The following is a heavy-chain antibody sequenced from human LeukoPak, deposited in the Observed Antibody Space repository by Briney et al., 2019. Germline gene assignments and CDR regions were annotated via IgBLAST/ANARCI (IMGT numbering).Heavy chain of an antibody. CDR3: ARGDGLGYCSGGSCGNDY. J-gene: IGHJ4*02. CDR2: ISSSSSYI. V-gene: IGHV3-21*01. D-gene: IGHD2-15*01. CDR1: GFTFSSYS. Sequence: GGSLRLSCAASGFTFSSYSMNWVRQAPGKGLEWVSSISSSSSYIYYADSVKGRFTISRDNAKNSLYLQMNSLRAEDTAVYYCARGDGLGYCSGGSCGNDYWGQGTLVTVSS.